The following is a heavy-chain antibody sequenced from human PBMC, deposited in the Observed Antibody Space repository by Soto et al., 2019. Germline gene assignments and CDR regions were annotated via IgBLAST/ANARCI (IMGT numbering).Heavy chain of an antibody. CDR2: ISVENGNT. CDR3: ARDVIYGSGSNDY. V-gene: IGHV1-18*01. D-gene: IGHD3-10*01. CDR1: GYTFTNHG. Sequence: QVQLVQSVTEVKKPGASVKVSCKASGYTFTNHGISWVRQAPGQGLEWMGWISVENGNTNYAQKFQGRVTMTTDTSTSTAYMELRSLRSDDTAVYYCARDVIYGSGSNDYWGQGTLVTVSS. J-gene: IGHJ4*02.